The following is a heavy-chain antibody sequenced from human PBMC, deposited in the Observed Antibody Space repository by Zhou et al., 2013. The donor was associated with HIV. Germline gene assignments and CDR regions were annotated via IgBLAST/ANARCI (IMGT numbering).Heavy chain of an antibody. Sequence: QVQLVQSGAEVKKPGASVRVSCKTSGYTYTNYGISWLRQAPGQGLEWMGWISSYDGNTSYEQKFQGRVTMTTDSSTRTAYMDLRSLTSDDTAVYYCARVTLYYDNLSGYYSFPYWGQGTLVTVSS. CDR3: ARVTLYYDNLSGYYSFPY. V-gene: IGHV1-18*01. CDR2: ISSYDGNT. CDR1: GYTYTNYG. D-gene: IGHD3-9*01. J-gene: IGHJ4*02.